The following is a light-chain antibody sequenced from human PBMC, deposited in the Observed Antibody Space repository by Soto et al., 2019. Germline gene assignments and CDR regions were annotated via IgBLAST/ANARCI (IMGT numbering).Light chain of an antibody. CDR1: QDVKTY. J-gene: IGKJ3*01. CDR2: DAA. Sequence: DMQMTQSPSSVSASVGDRVTITCQASQDVKTYLNWYQQKPGKVPKLLIYDAAKWEAGVPSRFRGSGSGTDFTFTITSLQPEDTATYYCQEYGVVPRFGPGTKVNIK. V-gene: IGKV1-33*01. CDR3: QEYGVVPR.